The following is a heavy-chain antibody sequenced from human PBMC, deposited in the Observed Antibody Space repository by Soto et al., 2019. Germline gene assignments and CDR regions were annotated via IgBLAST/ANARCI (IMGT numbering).Heavy chain of an antibody. Sequence: QVQLQESGPGLVKPSQTLSLTCTVSGGSISSGGYYWSWIRQHPGKGLEWIGYIYYSGSTYYNPSLKSRVTISVEPSKNPLSPKLSSVTAADTAVYYCARAYGSGYMDVWGQGTTVTVSS. D-gene: IGHD3-10*01. CDR1: GGSISSGGYY. CDR2: IYYSGST. V-gene: IGHV4-31*03. CDR3: ARAYGSGYMDV. J-gene: IGHJ6*02.